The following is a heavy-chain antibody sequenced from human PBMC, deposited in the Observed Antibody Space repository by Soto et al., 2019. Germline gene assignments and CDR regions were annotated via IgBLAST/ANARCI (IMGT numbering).Heavy chain of an antibody. J-gene: IGHJ4*02. CDR2: IYYSGGT. V-gene: IGHV4-39*01. D-gene: IGHD3-9*01. Sequence: PSCTLSLTGTVSGVCIGSSSYCGGLIRQPPGKGLEWIGSIYYSGGTYYNPSLKSRVTISVDTSKNQFFLKLSSVTAADTAVYYCASVNILTGYYLDQWGQGTPVTVS. CDR3: ASVNILTGYYLDQ. CDR1: GVCIGSSSYC.